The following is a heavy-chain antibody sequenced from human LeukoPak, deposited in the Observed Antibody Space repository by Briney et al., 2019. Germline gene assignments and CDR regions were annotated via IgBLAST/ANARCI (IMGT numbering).Heavy chain of an antibody. D-gene: IGHD3-10*01. Sequence: PGGSLRLSCATSGFTLSSYWMHWVRQVPGKRLEWLSRINNDGVSTSYADSVKGRFTISRDNAKNTLYLRMNSLRAEDTAIYYCADFGSGSYCFDYWGQGTLVTVSS. V-gene: IGHV3-74*01. CDR1: GFTLSSYW. CDR2: INNDGVST. CDR3: ADFGSGSYCFDY. J-gene: IGHJ4*02.